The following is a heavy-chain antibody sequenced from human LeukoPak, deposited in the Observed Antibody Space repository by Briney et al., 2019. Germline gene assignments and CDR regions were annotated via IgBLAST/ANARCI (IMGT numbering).Heavy chain of an antibody. V-gene: IGHV1-18*01. J-gene: IGHJ4*02. CDR2: VSCFNGDT. Sequence: ASVTVSFKASGYTFNHHGISWVRQAPGQGLEWMGGVSCFNGDTHYAQKFQGRVTMTRDTSTTTAYMELRSLRSDDTALYYCARDPTNTSGRYAYFDFWGQGTLVTVSS. D-gene: IGHD6-19*01. CDR3: ARDPTNTSGRYAYFDF. CDR1: GYTFNHHG.